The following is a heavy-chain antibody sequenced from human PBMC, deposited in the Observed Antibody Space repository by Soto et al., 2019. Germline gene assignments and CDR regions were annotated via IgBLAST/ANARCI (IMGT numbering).Heavy chain of an antibody. CDR1: GYPFSDFD. CDR2: MNATSGDT. CDR3: ARGNPFNYAGFDV. D-gene: IGHD3-16*01. V-gene: IGHV1-8*01. J-gene: IGHJ6*01. Sequence: GASVKVSFKASGYPFSDFDINLLRQASGQGPEWMGWMNATSGDTFFAQRFQGKFNMTWDTSLSTAYMEVGSLTSDDTAMYYCARGNPFNYAGFDVWGQGTTVTVSS.